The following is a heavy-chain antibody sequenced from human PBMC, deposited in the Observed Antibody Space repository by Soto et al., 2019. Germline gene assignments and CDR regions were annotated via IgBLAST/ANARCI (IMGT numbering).Heavy chain of an antibody. CDR1: GYVFTNYY. V-gene: IGHV1-18*04. J-gene: IGHJ3*02. CDR2: ISAYNGNT. CDR3: ARDNRRLGAFDI. D-gene: IGHD3-22*01. Sequence: ASVKVSCKASGYVFTNYYIHWVRQAPGQGLEWMGWISAYNGNTNYAQKLQGRVTMTTDTSTSTAYMELRSLRSDDTAVYYCARDNRRLGAFDIWGQGTMVTVSS.